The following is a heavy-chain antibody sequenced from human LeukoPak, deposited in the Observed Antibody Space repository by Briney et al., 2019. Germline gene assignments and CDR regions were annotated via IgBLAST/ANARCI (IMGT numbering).Heavy chain of an antibody. V-gene: IGHV3-64*01. CDR3: ARDSSNFWSGYPNNYYFDY. CDR1: GFTFSSYA. D-gene: IGHD3-3*01. CDR2: ISSNGGST. Sequence: GGSLRLSCAASGFTFSSYAMHWVRQAPGKGLEYVSAISSNGGSTYYANSGKGRFTISRDNSKNTLYLQMGSLRAEDMAVYYCARDSSNFWSGYPNNYYFDYWGQGTLVTVSS. J-gene: IGHJ4*02.